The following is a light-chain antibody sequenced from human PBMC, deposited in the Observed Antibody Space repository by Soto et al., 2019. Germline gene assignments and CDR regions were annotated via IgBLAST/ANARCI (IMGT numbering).Light chain of an antibody. V-gene: IGKV3-15*01. CDR3: QQYNDWPLVT. J-gene: IGKJ4*01. CDR1: QSVGTY. CDR2: GAS. Sequence: EIVMTQSPGTLSVSPGERATLSCRASQSVGTYLAWYQQKPGPAPRLLIFGASTRATGIPARFSGSGSGSEFTLTIGSLQSDDFAIYSCQQYNDWPLVTFGGGTKVEIK.